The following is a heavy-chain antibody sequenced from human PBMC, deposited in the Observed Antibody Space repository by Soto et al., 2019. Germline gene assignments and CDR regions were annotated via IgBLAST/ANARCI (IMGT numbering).Heavy chain of an antibody. CDR2: ISAYNGNT. CDR1: GYTFISYG. V-gene: IGHV1-18*01. D-gene: IGHD2-2*03. J-gene: IGHJ3*02. Sequence: QVQLVQSGAEVKKPGASVKVSCKASGYTFISYGISWVRLAPGQGLEWMGWISAYNGNTNYAQKFQGRVTMTTDTATNTAYMELRSLRSDDTAVYYCASGYCTSTTCYYAFDIWGQGTMVTVSS. CDR3: ASGYCTSTTCYYAFDI.